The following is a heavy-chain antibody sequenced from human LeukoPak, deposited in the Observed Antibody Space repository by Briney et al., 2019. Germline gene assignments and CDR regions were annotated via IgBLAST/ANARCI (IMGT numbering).Heavy chain of an antibody. CDR2: ISGSSSYI. V-gene: IGHV3-21*01. D-gene: IGHD3-22*01. J-gene: IGHJ4*02. Sequence: PGGSLRLACAASGFTFSSYSMNWVRQAPGKGLEWVSSISGSSSYIYYADSVKGRFTISRHNAKNSQYLQMNSLRAEDTAVYYCARDSGPLYGRSGYYFGMECDYWGRGTRVTVSS. CDR3: ARDSGPLYGRSGYYFGMECDY. CDR1: GFTFSSYS.